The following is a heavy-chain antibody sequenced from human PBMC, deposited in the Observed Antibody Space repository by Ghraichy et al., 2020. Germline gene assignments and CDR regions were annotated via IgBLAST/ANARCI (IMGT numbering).Heavy chain of an antibody. V-gene: IGHV3-43*01. Sequence: GGSLRLSCAASGFTFDDYTMHWVRQAPGKGLEWVSLISWDGGSTYYADSVKGRFTISRDNSKKSLYLQMNSLRTEDTALYYCAKGALSQNPNFQHWGQGTLVTVSS. D-gene: IGHD3-9*01. CDR1: GFTFDDYT. J-gene: IGHJ1*01. CDR2: ISWDGGST. CDR3: AKGALSQNPNFQH.